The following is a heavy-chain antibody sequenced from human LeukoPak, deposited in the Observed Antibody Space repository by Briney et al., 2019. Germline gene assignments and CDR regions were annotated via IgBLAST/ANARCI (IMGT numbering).Heavy chain of an antibody. CDR1: GGSISTYY. D-gene: IGHD3-3*01. V-gene: IGHV4-59*08. CDR3: ARHYTILKYAMDV. J-gene: IGHJ6*02. Sequence: SETLSLTYTVSGGSISTYYWSWIRQPPGRGLEWIGYFYYSGSTEYNPSLRSRVTISVDTSKNQFSLKLSSVTAADTAVYYCARHYTILKYAMDVWGQGTTVTVSS. CDR2: FYYSGST.